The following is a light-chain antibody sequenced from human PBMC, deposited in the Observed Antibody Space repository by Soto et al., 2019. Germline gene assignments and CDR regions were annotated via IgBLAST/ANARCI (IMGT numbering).Light chain of an antibody. CDR1: LNVNSY. V-gene: IGKV3-20*01. J-gene: IGKJ1*01. CDR2: AAS. CDR3: QQYGSSPWT. Sequence: VLTQSPATLSVSPGDRATLSCRASLNVNSYVVWHQQKPGQAPRLLIYAASRRATGIPDRVRGSGAGTDCTLTISRLEPEDFAVYYCQQYGSSPWTFGQGTKVDIK.